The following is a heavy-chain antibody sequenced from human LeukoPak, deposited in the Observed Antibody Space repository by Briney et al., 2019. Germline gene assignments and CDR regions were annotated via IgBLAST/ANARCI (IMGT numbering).Heavy chain of an antibody. CDR1: GSTFSSYW. J-gene: IGHJ4*02. V-gene: IGHV3-66*01. D-gene: IGHD1-26*01. Sequence: PGGSLRLSCAASGSTFSSYWMSWVRQAPGKGLEWVSVIYSGGSTYYADSVKGRFTISRDNSKNTLYLQMNSLRAEDTAVYYCARDPVGATPGFDYWGQGTLVTVSS. CDR2: IYSGGST. CDR3: ARDPVGATPGFDY.